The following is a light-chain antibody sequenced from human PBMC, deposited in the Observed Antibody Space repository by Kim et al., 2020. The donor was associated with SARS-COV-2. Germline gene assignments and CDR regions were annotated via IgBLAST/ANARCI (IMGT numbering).Light chain of an antibody. CDR1: QSVSSNF. CDR2: SAS. Sequence: ENVLTQSPATLSLSPGERATPSCRASQSVSSNFVAWYQQKDGQAPRLVIDSASSRASGIPDRFSGSGSGTDFTLTISTLEPEDFAVYYCQHCATSPETFGQGTKVDIK. J-gene: IGKJ1*01. CDR3: QHCATSPET. V-gene: IGKV3-20*01.